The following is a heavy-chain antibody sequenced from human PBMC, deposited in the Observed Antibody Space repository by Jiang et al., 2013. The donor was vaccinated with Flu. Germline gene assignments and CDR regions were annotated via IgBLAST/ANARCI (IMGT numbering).Heavy chain of an antibody. CDR2: INAGNGNT. Sequence: QSGAEVKKPGASVKVSCKASGYTFTSYAMHWVRQAPGQRLEWMGWINAGNGNTKYSQKFQGRVTITRDTSASTAYMELSSLRSEDTAVYYCASSDSSGYYYVDEGDAFDIVGQGTSGHRLF. V-gene: IGHV1-3*01. J-gene: IGHJ3*02. D-gene: IGHD3-22*01. CDR1: GYTFTSYA. CDR3: ASSDSSGYYYVDEGDAFDI.